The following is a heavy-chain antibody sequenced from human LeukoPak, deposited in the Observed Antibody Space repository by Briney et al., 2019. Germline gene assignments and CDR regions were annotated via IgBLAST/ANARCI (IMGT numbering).Heavy chain of an antibody. CDR2: ISAYNSNT. J-gene: IGHJ3*02. Sequence: ASVKVSCKASGYTFTSYGINWVRQAPGQGLEWMGWISAYNSNTHYAQKLQGRVTMTTDTSTSTAYMEVRSLRSDDTAVYYCARDVGAGSAQDAFDIWGQGTMVTVSS. CDR1: GYTFTSYG. D-gene: IGHD1-26*01. V-gene: IGHV1-18*01. CDR3: ARDVGAGSAQDAFDI.